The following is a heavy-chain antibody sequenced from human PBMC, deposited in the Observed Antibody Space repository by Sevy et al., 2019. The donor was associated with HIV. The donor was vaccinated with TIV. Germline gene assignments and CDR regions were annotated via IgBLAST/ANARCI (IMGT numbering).Heavy chain of an antibody. CDR2: IKQDGSEK. CDR1: GFTFSSYW. V-gene: IGHV3-7*01. Sequence: GGSLRLSCAASGFTFSSYWMSWVRQAPGKGLEWVANIKQDGSEKYYVDSVKGRFTISSDNAKNSLYLQMNSLRAEDTAVYYCARDYYDSSGYLDLFGYWGQGTLVTVSS. J-gene: IGHJ4*02. CDR3: ARDYYDSSGYLDLFGY. D-gene: IGHD3-22*01.